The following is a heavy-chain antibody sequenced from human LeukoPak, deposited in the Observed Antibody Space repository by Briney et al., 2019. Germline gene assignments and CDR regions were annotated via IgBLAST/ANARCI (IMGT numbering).Heavy chain of an antibody. V-gene: IGHV4-34*01. CDR3: ARGPYWSGYSQIQNWFDP. Sequence: SETLSLTCAVYGGSFSGYYWSWLRQPPGKGLEWIGEINHSGSTNYNPSLKSRVTISVDTSKNQFSLKLSSVTAADTAVYYCARGPYWSGYSQIQNWFDPWGQGTLVTVSS. CDR2: INHSGST. J-gene: IGHJ5*02. CDR1: GGSFSGYY. D-gene: IGHD3-3*01.